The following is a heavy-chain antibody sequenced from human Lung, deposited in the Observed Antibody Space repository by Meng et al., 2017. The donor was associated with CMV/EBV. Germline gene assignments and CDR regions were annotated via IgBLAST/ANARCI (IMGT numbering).Heavy chain of an antibody. V-gene: IGHV3-48*04. CDR3: ARACLGDNYYYGMDV. Sequence: SCAASGFTFSTYSMSWVRQAPGKGLEWVSYISSASSTIYYADSVKDRFTISRDNANKSLFLQLNSLRAEDTALYYCARACLGDNYYYGMDVWGKGXTVTVSS. CDR2: ISSASSTI. D-gene: IGHD3-16*01. J-gene: IGHJ6*04. CDR1: GFTFSTYS.